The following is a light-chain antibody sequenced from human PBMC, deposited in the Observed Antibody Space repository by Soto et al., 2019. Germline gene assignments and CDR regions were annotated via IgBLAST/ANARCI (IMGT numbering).Light chain of an antibody. V-gene: IGLV1-47*01. CDR1: TSNILRNY. CDR3: ASWDDSLSGYV. Sequence: QSVLTQPPSASGNPGQRPTISCSGSTSNILRNYVYWYRQLPGTAPRLLISMNDQRPSGVPDRFSGSKSGTSASLAISGLRSEDEADYYCASWDDSLSGYVFGTGTKLTVL. CDR2: MND. J-gene: IGLJ1*01.